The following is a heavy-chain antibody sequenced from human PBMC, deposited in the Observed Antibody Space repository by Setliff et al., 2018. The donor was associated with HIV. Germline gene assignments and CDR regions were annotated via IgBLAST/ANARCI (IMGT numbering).Heavy chain of an antibody. V-gene: IGHV3-74*01. J-gene: IGHJ3*02. Sequence: GGSLRLSCAASGFTFSSYWMHWVRQVPGKGLVWVSRINTDGRSTSYADSVKGRFTISRDNAKNTLYLQMNCLNAEDTAIYYCVKDRGRQLWPNALDIWGPGTLVTVSS. CDR2: INTDGRST. CDR1: GFTFSSYW. CDR3: VKDRGRQLWPNALDI. D-gene: IGHD1-1*01.